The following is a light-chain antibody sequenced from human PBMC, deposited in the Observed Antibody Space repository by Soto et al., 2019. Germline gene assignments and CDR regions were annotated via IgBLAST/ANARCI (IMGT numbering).Light chain of an antibody. CDR1: QSVNTY. CDR2: AAS. V-gene: IGKV1-39*01. Sequence: DIQMTQSPSSLSASVGDRVTITCRASQSVNTYLNWYQQKPGKAPKLLIYAASSLQRGVPSRFSGSGSGPDFTLTISSLQPEDFATYYCQQSYRTPITFGPGTKVDI. CDR3: QQSYRTPIT. J-gene: IGKJ3*01.